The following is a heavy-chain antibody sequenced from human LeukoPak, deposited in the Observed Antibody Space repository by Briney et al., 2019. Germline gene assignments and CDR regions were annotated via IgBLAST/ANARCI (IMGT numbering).Heavy chain of an antibody. CDR3: ARFMVRRFFDY. J-gene: IGHJ4*02. V-gene: IGHV4-59*08. Sequence: ASETLSLTCTVSGGSISSYYWSWIRQPPGEGLEWIGYIYYSGSTNYNPSLKSRVTISVDTSKNQFSLKLSSVTAADTAVYYCARFMVRRFFDYWGQGTLVTVS. CDR1: GGSISSYY. CDR2: IYYSGST. D-gene: IGHD3-10*01.